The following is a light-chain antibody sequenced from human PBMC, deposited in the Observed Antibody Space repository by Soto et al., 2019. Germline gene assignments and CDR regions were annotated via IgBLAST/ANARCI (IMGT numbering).Light chain of an antibody. CDR1: SSDIGTYNY. J-gene: IGLJ1*01. CDR2: EVN. Sequence: QSVLTQPASVSASPGQSITSSCTGTSSDIGTYNYVSWFQQYPGKAPTLMLYEVNNRPSGVSDRFSGSKFGNTASLTISGLQAEDDADYYCSSYTSSSPYVFGTGTKVTVL. V-gene: IGLV2-14*01. CDR3: SSYTSSSPYV.